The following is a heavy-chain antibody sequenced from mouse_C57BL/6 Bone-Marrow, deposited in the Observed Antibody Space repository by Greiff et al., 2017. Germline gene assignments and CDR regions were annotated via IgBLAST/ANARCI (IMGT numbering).Heavy chain of an antibody. D-gene: IGHD1-1*01. V-gene: IGHV14-4*01. CDR2: IDPENGDT. Sequence: EVQLQESGAELVRPGASVKLSCTASGFNIKDDYMHWVKQRPEQGLEWIGWIDPENGDTEYASKFQGKATITADTSSNTAYLQLSSLTSEDTAVYYCTLYYGSSYFDDWGQGTTLTVSS. J-gene: IGHJ2*01. CDR3: TLYYGSSYFDD. CDR1: GFNIKDDY.